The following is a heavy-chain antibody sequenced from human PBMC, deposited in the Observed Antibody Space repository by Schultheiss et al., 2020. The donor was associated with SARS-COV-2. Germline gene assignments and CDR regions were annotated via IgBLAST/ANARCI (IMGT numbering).Heavy chain of an antibody. J-gene: IGHJ4*02. CDR3: ARQCVKWELLNSNDY. CDR1: GGSISSYY. V-gene: IGHV4-59*08. Sequence: SETLPLTCTVSGGSISSYYWSWIRQPPGKGLEWIGYIYYSGSTYYNPSLKSRVTISVDTSKNQFSLKLSSVTAADTAVYYCARQCVKWELLNSNDYWGQGTLVTVSS. D-gene: IGHD1-26*01. CDR2: IYYSGST.